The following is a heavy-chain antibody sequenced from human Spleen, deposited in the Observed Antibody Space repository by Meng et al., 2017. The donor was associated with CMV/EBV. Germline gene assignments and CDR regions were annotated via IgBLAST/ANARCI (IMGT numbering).Heavy chain of an antibody. D-gene: IGHD2-2*01. Sequence: SVKVCKASGGTFSSYAISWVRQAPGQGLEWMGGIIPIFGTANYAQKFQGRVTITADKSTSTAYMELSSLRSEDTAVYYCARGGFCSSTTCYYRREDYYYYGMDVWGQGTTVTVSS. CDR3: ARGGFCSSTTCYYRREDYYYYGMDV. V-gene: IGHV1-69*06. CDR1: GGTFSSYA. CDR2: IIPIFGTA. J-gene: IGHJ6*02.